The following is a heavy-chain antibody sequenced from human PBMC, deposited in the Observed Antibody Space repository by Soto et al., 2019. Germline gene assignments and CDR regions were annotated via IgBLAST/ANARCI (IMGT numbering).Heavy chain of an antibody. CDR1: GGSFTSYI. CDR3: VKSLVFVDHAYMDV. Sequence: QVQLVQSGAEVKKPGSSEKVSCEASGGSFTSYIFTWVRQAPGQGLEWMGRVIPIQGTANYALKFQDRVTITADKSTNTVYMELRSLRPEDTALYYCVKSLVFVDHAYMDVWGKGTTVTVSS. J-gene: IGHJ6*03. CDR2: VIPIQGTA. V-gene: IGHV1-69*08. D-gene: IGHD2-21*01.